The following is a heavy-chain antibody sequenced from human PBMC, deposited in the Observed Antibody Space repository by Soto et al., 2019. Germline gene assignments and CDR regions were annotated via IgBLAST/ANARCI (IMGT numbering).Heavy chain of an antibody. V-gene: IGHV3-7*01. CDR3: ARGTYYYGSGNCYCFDY. D-gene: IGHD3-10*01. CDR2: IKQDGSEK. Sequence: GGSLRLSCAASGFTFRSYWMSWVRQAPGKGLEWVANIKQDGSEKYYVDSVKGRFTISRDNTKNSLFLQMNSLGAEDTAVYYCARGTYYYGSGNCYCFDYWGQGTLVTVSS. CDR1: GFTFRSYW. J-gene: IGHJ4*02.